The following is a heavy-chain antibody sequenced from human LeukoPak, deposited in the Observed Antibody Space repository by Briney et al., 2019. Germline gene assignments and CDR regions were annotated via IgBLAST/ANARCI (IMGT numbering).Heavy chain of an antibody. D-gene: IGHD6-13*01. J-gene: IGHJ5*02. CDR3: ARDRSEQQLVLTYWFDP. CDR1: VYTFTGYY. CDR2: INPNSGGT. V-gene: IGHV1-2*02. Sequence: ASVNVSCKASVYTFTGYYMHWVRQAPGQGLEWMGWINPNSGGTNYAQKFQGRVTMTRDTSISTAYMELNRLRSDDTAVYYCARDRSEQQLVLTYWFDPWGQGTLVTVSS.